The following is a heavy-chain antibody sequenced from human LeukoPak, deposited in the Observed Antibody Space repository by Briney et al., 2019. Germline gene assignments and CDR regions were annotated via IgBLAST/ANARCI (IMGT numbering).Heavy chain of an antibody. J-gene: IGHJ4*02. CDR3: GGDSSGYYDY. Sequence: GGSLRLSCIASGFTFSNYGMNRVRQAPGKGLEWVSHISSSSITHYADSVKGRFTISRDNAKNSLYLQMNSLRAEDTAVYYCGGDSSGYYDYRGQGILVTVSS. D-gene: IGHD3-22*01. CDR1: GFTFSNYG. V-gene: IGHV3-48*04. CDR2: ISSSSIT.